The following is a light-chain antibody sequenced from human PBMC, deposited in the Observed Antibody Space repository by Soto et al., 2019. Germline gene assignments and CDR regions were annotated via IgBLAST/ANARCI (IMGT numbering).Light chain of an antibody. CDR2: GAS. CDR1: QTVTSN. V-gene: IGKV3-11*01. CDR3: QQRNVWPPVT. J-gene: IGKJ5*01. Sequence: EIVWTQSPGTLSLSPGERATLSCGASQTVTSNHLAWYQQKPGQAPRLLIFGASNRATGIPARFSGSGSGTDFTLAISSLEPEDSAVYYCQQRNVWPPVTFGQGTRLEIK.